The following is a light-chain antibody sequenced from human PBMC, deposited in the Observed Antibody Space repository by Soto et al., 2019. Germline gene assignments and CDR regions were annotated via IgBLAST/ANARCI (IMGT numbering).Light chain of an antibody. J-gene: IGKJ2*01. CDR2: KAS. V-gene: IGKV1-5*03. CDR3: QQYNSFPVT. CDR1: QSINSW. Sequence: DIQMTQSPSTLFASVGDRVTITCRASQSINSWLGWYQQKPGKAPKLLIYKASSLESGVPSMCSGSGSGTEVTLIISSLLPHEFATYYCQQYNSFPVTFGQGTKLEIK.